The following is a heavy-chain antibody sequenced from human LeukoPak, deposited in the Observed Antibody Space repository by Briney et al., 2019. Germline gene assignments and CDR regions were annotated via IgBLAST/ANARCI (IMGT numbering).Heavy chain of an antibody. CDR3: ARRAPVNWFDP. V-gene: IGHV4-34*01. CDR2: INHSGST. J-gene: IGHJ5*02. Sequence: PSETLSLTCAVSGGSFSGYYWSWIRQPPGKGLEWIGEINHSGSTNYNPSLKSRVTISVDTSKNQFSLKLSSVTAADTAVYYCARRAPVNWFDPWGQGTLVTVSS. CDR1: GGSFSGYY.